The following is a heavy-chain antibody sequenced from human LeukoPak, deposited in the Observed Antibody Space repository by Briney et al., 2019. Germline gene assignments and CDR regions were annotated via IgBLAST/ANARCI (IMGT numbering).Heavy chain of an antibody. Sequence: ASETLSLTCTVSGGSISSYYWSWIRQPPGKGLEWIGYIYYSGSTNYNPSFKSRVTISVDTSKNQFSLKLSSVTAADTAVYYCARDSNGIVRPWGQGTLVTVSS. J-gene: IGHJ5*02. CDR2: IYYSGST. D-gene: IGHD1-26*01. CDR3: ARDSNGIVRP. V-gene: IGHV4-59*01. CDR1: GGSISSYY.